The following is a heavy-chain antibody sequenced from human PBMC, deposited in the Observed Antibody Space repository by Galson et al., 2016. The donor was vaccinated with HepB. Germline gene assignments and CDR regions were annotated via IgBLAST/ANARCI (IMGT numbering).Heavy chain of an antibody. D-gene: IGHD3-22*01. V-gene: IGHV4-59*01. Sequence: ETLSLTCTVSGASISSYYWSWIRQPPGRGLEWIGYIYYSGSTNYNPSLKSRVTISIDTSKNQFSLKLSSVTAADTAVYYCASQYYYDSSGFHYWGRGTLVTVSS. J-gene: IGHJ4*02. CDR1: GASISSYY. CDR2: IYYSGST. CDR3: ASQYYYDSSGFHY.